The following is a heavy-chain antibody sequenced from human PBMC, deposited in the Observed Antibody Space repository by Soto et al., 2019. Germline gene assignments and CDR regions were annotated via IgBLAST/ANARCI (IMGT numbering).Heavy chain of an antibody. Sequence: QVQLVQSGAEVKKPGSSVKVSCKASGGTFSSYTISWVRQAPGQGLEWMGRIIPILGIANYAQKFQGRVTIXXDXSXSTAYMELSSLRSEDTAVYYCARDREGSGSYSPLDYWGQGTLVTVSS. J-gene: IGHJ4*02. D-gene: IGHD3-10*01. CDR1: GGTFSSYT. CDR2: IIPILGIA. V-gene: IGHV1-69*08. CDR3: ARDREGSGSYSPLDY.